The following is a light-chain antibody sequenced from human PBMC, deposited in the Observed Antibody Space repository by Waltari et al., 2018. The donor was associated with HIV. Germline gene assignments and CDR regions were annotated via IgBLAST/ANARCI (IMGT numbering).Light chain of an antibody. Sequence: DIVMTQSPAILSVSPGERVTLSCRASQGVGSNLAWYQQKVGQAPRLLIYGAATRGAEIPVRFSGSGSGTDFTLTIDSLQSEDFATYYCQQYNIRPRGNTFGEGTKLQIK. CDR1: QGVGSN. J-gene: IGKJ2*01. CDR3: QQYNIRPRGNT. V-gene: IGKV3-15*01. CDR2: GAA.